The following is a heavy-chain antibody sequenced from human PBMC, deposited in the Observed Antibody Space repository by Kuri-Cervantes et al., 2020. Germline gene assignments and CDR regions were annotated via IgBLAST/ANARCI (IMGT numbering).Heavy chain of an antibody. D-gene: IGHD6-19*01. CDR3: ATLYSSGAGVDY. CDR1: GGTFSSYT. J-gene: IGHJ4*02. V-gene: IGHV1-69*02. CDR2: IIPILGIA. Sequence: SVKVSCKASGGTFSSYTISWVRQAPGQGLEWMGRIIPILGIANYAHKFQGRVTITADKSTSTAYMELSSLRSEDTAVYYCATLYSSGAGVDYWGQGTLVTVSS.